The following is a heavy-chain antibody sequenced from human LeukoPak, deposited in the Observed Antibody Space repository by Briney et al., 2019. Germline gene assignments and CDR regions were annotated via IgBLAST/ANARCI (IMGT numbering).Heavy chain of an antibody. CDR1: GFTFSDYY. Sequence: PGGSLRLSCAASGFTFSDYYMSWIRQAPGKGLEWVSYISSSGSTIYYADSVRGRFTISRDNAKNSLYLQMNSLRAEDTAVYYCAKDLYPSDYGSGSYYNVQIITYGYWGQGTLVTVSS. CDR3: AKDLYPSDYGSGSYYNVQIITYGY. J-gene: IGHJ4*02. D-gene: IGHD3-10*01. V-gene: IGHV3-11*01. CDR2: ISSSGSTI.